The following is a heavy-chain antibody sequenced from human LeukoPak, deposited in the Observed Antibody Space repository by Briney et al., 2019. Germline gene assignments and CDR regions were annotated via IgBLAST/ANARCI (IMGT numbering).Heavy chain of an antibody. V-gene: IGHV3-23*01. CDR1: GFSYSSYA. CDR3: AKEGGYNYGYLDS. CDR2: ISGSGDT. J-gene: IGHJ4*02. D-gene: IGHD5-18*01. Sequence: GGSLRLSCAVSGFSYSSYAMSWVRQAPGKGLEGVSTISGSGDTYYVDSVKGRFTISRDNSKNTLYLQMNSLRAEDTAVYYCAKEGGYNYGYLDSWGQGTLVTVSS.